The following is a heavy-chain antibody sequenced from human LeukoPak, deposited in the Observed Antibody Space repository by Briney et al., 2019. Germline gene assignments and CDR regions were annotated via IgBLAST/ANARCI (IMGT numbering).Heavy chain of an antibody. CDR3: ARATDEQWLDY. CDR1: GFTFSDYY. Sequence: GGSLRLSCAASGFTFSDYYMSWIRQAPGKGLEWVSYISSSSSYTNYADSVKGRFTISRDYAKNSLYLQMNSLRAEDTAVYYCARATDEQWLDYWGQGTLVTVSS. V-gene: IGHV3-11*06. J-gene: IGHJ4*02. CDR2: ISSSSSYT. D-gene: IGHD6-19*01.